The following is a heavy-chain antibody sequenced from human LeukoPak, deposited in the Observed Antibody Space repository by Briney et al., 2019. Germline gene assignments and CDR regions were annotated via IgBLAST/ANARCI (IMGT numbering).Heavy chain of an antibody. D-gene: IGHD3-9*01. CDR2: INSSSSYI. CDR3: TRDLMDYDVSTGLHHYYLDV. J-gene: IGHJ6*02. CDR1: GSTFSSYC. Sequence: PGGPLRLSCAASGSTFSSYCIYWVRQPRGKGRGWGSSINSSSSYIVYADSVKGRFTISTANAKTSLYLQMNSLRAEDTAVYYCTRDLMDYDVSTGLHHYYLDVSGQGTTFTASS. V-gene: IGHV3-21*01.